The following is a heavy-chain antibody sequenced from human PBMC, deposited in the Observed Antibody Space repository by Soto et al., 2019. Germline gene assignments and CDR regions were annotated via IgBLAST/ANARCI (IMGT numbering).Heavy chain of an antibody. Sequence: GGSLRLSSAASGFTCSSYAMSWVRQAPGQVLEWVSAISGIGGSTYYADSVKGLFTISRDNSKNTLYLPMNSLRAEDTAVYYCAKDRYGYSRLAPYDYWRQGTLDTVSS. J-gene: IGHJ4*02. CDR2: ISGIGGST. CDR1: GFTCSSYA. D-gene: IGHD5-18*01. CDR3: AKDRYGYSRLAPYDY. V-gene: IGHV3-23*01.